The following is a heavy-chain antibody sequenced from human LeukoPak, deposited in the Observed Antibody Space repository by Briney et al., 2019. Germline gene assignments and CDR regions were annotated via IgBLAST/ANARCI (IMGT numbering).Heavy chain of an antibody. D-gene: IGHD2-21*02. CDR2: ITSNGAST. Sequence: GSLRLSCAASGFTFTAYPFQWLRQAPGKGLEYVSSITSNGASTYYANSVKGRFTISRDDSKNIVYLQMGSLRPEDMAVYFCARGVVTSGTTYYAYWGQGTLVTVSS. J-gene: IGHJ4*02. CDR1: GFTFTAYP. V-gene: IGHV3-64*01. CDR3: ARGVVTSGTTYYAY.